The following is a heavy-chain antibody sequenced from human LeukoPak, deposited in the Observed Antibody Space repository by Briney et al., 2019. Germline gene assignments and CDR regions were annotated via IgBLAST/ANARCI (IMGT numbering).Heavy chain of an antibody. J-gene: IGHJ6*04. D-gene: IGHD2-15*01. CDR3: ARTPGYCSGGSCYSGYYYGMDV. Sequence: CGSLVLSCAASGFTVSSNYMSWVRPAPAKGLAWVSVIYSGGSTYYADSVTGRFTISRDNSKNTLYLQMNSLRAEDTAVYYCARTPGYCSGGSCYSGYYYGMDVWGKGTTVTVSS. CDR1: GFTVSSNY. CDR2: IYSGGST. V-gene: IGHV3-53*01.